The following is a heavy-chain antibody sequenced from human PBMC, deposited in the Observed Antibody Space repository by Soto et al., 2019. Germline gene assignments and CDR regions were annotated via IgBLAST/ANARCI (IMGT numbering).Heavy chain of an antibody. J-gene: IGHJ6*02. CDR3: ASLGRSRNYGMDV. CDR2: INHSGST. Sequence: QVQLQQWGAGLLKPSETLSLTCAVYGGSFSGYYWSWIRQPPGKGLEWIGEINHSGSTNYNPSLKSRVTISVDTSKNQFSLKLSSVTAADTAVYYCASLGRSRNYGMDVWGQGTTVTVSS. D-gene: IGHD2-2*01. CDR1: GGSFSGYY. V-gene: IGHV4-34*01.